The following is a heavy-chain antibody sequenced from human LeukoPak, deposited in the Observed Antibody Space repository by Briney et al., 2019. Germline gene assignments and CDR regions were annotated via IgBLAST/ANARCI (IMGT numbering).Heavy chain of an antibody. CDR3: ARHQSPGYYYYYMDV. CDR2: IDPGGSDT. Sequence: GAPLKISCKGSGYSFTSYWTGLVRQMPGEGLEWTGIIDPGGSDTRYSPSFHGHITISDDTYITTAYTQWSILEASDTAMYYCARHQSPGYYYYYMDVWGKGTTVTVSS. D-gene: IGHD3-10*01. CDR1: GYSFTSYW. J-gene: IGHJ6*03. V-gene: IGHV5-51*01.